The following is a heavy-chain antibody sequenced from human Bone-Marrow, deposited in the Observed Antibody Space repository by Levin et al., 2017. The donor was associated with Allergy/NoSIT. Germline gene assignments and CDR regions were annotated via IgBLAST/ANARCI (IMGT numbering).Heavy chain of an antibody. J-gene: IGHJ4*02. V-gene: IGHV3-30*18. CDR1: GFVFSSHA. CDR2: ISDDGTKK. CDR3: AKDKSRGLHYYESSGYYYCSGDY. D-gene: IGHD3-22*01. Sequence: PGGSLRLSCAASGFVFSSHAMNWVRQAPGKGLEWLAVISDDGTKKYYADSVKGRFTISRDNFKDTLYLQMNSLRAEDTAVYYCAKDKSRGLHYYESSGYYYCSGDYWGQGTLVTVSS.